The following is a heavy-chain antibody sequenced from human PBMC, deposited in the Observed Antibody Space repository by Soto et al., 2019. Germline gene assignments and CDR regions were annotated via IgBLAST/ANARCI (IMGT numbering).Heavy chain of an antibody. J-gene: IGHJ6*03. V-gene: IGHV3-23*01. CDR1: GVTFSSQA. Sequence: EVQLLESGGGLVQPGGSLRLSCAASGVTFSSQAMRWVRQAPGKGLEWVSAISGSGGTTYYADSVKGRVTISRDNSKNTLYLQMNGLRAEDRAVYYCTKVGSSASSYRDVWGKGTTVTVSS. CDR3: TKVGSSASSYRDV. D-gene: IGHD3-10*01. CDR2: ISGSGGTT.